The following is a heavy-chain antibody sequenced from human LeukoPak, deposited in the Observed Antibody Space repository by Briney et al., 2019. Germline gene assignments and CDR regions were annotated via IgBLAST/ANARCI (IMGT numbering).Heavy chain of an antibody. CDR3: TKVSSTGVLCYFDY. V-gene: IGHV3-23*01. CDR2: ISDSGDST. J-gene: IGHJ4*02. Sequence: PGGSLRLSCAASGFTFSSFAMSWVRQAPGKGLEWVSDISDSGDSTFYADSVKGRFTISRDNSKNTLFLQMNSLRAEDTAVYYCTKVSSTGVLCYFDYWGQGTLVTVSS. D-gene: IGHD1-1*01. CDR1: GFTFSSFA.